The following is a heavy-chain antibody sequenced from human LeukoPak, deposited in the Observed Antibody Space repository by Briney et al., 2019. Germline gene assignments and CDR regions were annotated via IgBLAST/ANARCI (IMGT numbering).Heavy chain of an antibody. CDR1: GKTLTDLS. J-gene: IGHJ4*02. CDR3: VTGFTTMAVDYFDY. CDR2: SDPEDGER. Sequence: ASVKLSCKVSGKTLTDLSIHWLRQPPGKGLEWLGGSDPEDGERIHAQMFQGRVTMTEDTSIDTAYMELSSLRSEDTAVYYCVTGFTTMAVDYFDYWGQGTLVTVSP. V-gene: IGHV1-24*01. D-gene: IGHD5-18*01.